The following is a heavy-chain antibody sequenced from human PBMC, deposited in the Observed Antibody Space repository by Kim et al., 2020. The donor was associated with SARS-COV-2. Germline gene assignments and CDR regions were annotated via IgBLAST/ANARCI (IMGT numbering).Heavy chain of an antibody. D-gene: IGHD3-10*01. CDR3: TRGGDGFNGWSSAADY. V-gene: IGHV3-33*01. J-gene: IGHJ4*02. CDR1: GFTSNTYA. Sequence: GGSLRLSCATSGFTSNTYAMHWVRQAPGKGLDWVATIWYDSTKIYYGDSVKGRFTISKDYSKNTLHLQLNSLRGDDTAVYYCTRGGDGFNGWSSAADYWGQGTLVTVSS. CDR2: IWYDSTKI.